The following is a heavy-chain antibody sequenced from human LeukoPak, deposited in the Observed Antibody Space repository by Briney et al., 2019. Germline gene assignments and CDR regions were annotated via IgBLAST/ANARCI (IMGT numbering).Heavy chain of an antibody. CDR2: IYYSGST. CDR3: ARDSGDGGGRGAAASWFDP. V-gene: IGHV4-39*07. Sequence: SETLSLTCTVSGGSISSSSYYWGWIRQPPGEGLEWIGSIYYSGSTYYNPSLKSRVTISVDTSKNQFSLKLSSVTAADTAVYYCARDSGDGGGRGAAASWFDPWGQGTLVTVSS. CDR1: GGSISSSSYY. J-gene: IGHJ5*02. D-gene: IGHD6-13*01.